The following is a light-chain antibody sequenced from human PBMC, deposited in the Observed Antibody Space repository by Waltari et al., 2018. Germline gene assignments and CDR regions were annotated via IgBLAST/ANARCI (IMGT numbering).Light chain of an antibody. CDR1: TSNIGTNT. J-gene: IGLJ6*01. V-gene: IGLV1-44*01. CDR3: ATWDDSLSGRV. CDR2: ANF. Sequence: QSVLTQPPSTSGTPGQRVTISCSGSTSNIGTNTFTWYQLLPGTAPKTVIFANFPRPSGVPDRFSASKSGTSASLVISDLQSEDEADYFCATWDDSLSGRVFGSGTKVTVL.